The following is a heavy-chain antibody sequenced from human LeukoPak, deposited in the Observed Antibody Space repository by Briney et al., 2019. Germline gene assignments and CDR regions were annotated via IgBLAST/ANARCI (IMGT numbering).Heavy chain of an antibody. V-gene: IGHV3-33*08. D-gene: IGHD5-18*01. CDR2: IWYDGSNK. J-gene: IGHJ4*02. CDR1: GFTFSDSY. CDR3: ARTVDTAMAVTFDY. Sequence: GGSLRLSCAASGFTFSDSYMTWIRQAPGKGLEWVALIWYDGSNKYYADSVKGRFTISRDNSKNTLYLQMNSLRAEDTAVYHCARTVDTAMAVTFDYWGQGSLVTVSS.